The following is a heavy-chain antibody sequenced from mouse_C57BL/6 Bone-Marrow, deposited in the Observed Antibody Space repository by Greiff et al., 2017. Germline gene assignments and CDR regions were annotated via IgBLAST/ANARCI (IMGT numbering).Heavy chain of an antibody. CDR3: ARGSRGAWFAY. CDR1: GFNIKNTY. Sequence: DVKLQESVAELVRPGASVTLSCTASGFNIKNTYMHWVKQRPEQGLEWLGRIAPANGTTKYAPKVPGQATITADTSSYTAYLQRSSLTSEDTAIYYCARGSRGAWFAYWGQGTLVTVSA. V-gene: IGHV14-3*01. CDR2: IAPANGTT. J-gene: IGHJ3*01. D-gene: IGHD1-1*01.